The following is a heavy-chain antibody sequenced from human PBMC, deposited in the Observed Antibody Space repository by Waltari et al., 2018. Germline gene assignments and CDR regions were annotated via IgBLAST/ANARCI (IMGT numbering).Heavy chain of an antibody. D-gene: IGHD3-10*01. J-gene: IGHJ4*02. V-gene: IGHV3-30*18. CDR3: AKDRSPVMVRGVRIDY. Sequence: QVQLVESGGGVVQPGWSLRLSCAASGFTFSSYGMHWVRQAPGKGLEWVAVICYDGSNKYYADSVKGRFTISRDNSKNTLYLQMNSLRAEDTAMYYCAKDRSPVMVRGVRIDYWGQGTLVTVSS. CDR1: GFTFSSYG. CDR2: ICYDGSNK.